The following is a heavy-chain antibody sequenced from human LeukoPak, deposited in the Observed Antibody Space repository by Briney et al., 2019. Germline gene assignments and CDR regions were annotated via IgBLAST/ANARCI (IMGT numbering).Heavy chain of an antibody. CDR1: GGSFSGDC. V-gene: IGHV4-34*01. Sequence: SETLSLTCGINGGSFSGDCWTWIRQPPGKGLEWIGEITHSGRIKYTPSLKSRVTISLDTSKTQISLKLSSVTAADTAVYYCVRGMPDWAGFDPWGQGTLVTVSP. D-gene: IGHD3-9*01. CDR2: ITHSGRI. CDR3: VRGMPDWAGFDP. J-gene: IGHJ5*02.